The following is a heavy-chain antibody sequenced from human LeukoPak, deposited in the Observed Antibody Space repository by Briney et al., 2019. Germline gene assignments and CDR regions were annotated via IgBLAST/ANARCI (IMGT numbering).Heavy chain of an antibody. CDR1: GFTFSSYA. V-gene: IGHV3-30*01. Sequence: PGRSLRLSCAASGFTFSSYAMHWVRQAPGKGLEWVTFIRYDGSHKYYADSVRGRFTISRDTSTNTLYLQMNSLRSEDTAVYYCAKGAAYTSLDIWGHGTMVTVSS. D-gene: IGHD6-25*01. J-gene: IGHJ3*02. CDR3: AKGAAYTSLDI. CDR2: IRYDGSHK.